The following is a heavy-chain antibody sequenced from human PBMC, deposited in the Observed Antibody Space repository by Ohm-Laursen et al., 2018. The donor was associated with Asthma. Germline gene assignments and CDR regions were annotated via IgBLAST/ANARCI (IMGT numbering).Heavy chain of an antibody. CDR2: ISWNSGSI. CDR1: GFIFSNYG. Sequence: SLRLSCAASGFIFSNYGMHWVRQAPGKGLEWVSGISWNSGSIGYADSVKGRFTISRDNAKNSLYLQMNSLRAEDTALYYCVKDIKVTSGCEYPYYYYYGMDVWGQGTTVTVSS. CDR3: VKDIKVTSGCEYPYYYYYGMDV. J-gene: IGHJ6*02. D-gene: IGHD5-12*01. V-gene: IGHV3-9*01.